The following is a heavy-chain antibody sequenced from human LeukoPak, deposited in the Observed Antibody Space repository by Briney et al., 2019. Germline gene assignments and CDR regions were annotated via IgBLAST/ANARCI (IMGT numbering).Heavy chain of an antibody. V-gene: IGHV4-39*07. CDR3: ARGIVGATTRSWFDP. J-gene: IGHJ5*02. CDR1: GGSISSSTYY. CDR2: INHSGST. Sequence: SETLSLTCTVSGGSISSSTYYWGWVRQPPGKGLEWIGEINHSGSTNYNPSLKSRVTISVDTSKNQFSLKLSSVTAADTAVYYCARGIVGATTRSWFDPWGQGTLVTVSS. D-gene: IGHD1-26*01.